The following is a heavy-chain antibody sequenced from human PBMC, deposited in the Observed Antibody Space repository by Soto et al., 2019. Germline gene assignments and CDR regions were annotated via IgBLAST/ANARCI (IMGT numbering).Heavy chain of an antibody. V-gene: IGHV3-23*01. CDR1: GFTFSSYA. Sequence: GGSLRLSCEASGFTFSSYAMGWVRQGPGQGLEWVSTISASSHDTYYADSVKGRFTISRDNSKNTLYVQMNSLRAEDTAIYYCAKFRITRVREVTIGSWGQGTLVTVSS. D-gene: IGHD3-10*01. CDR2: ISASSHDT. J-gene: IGHJ4*02. CDR3: AKFRITRVREVTIGS.